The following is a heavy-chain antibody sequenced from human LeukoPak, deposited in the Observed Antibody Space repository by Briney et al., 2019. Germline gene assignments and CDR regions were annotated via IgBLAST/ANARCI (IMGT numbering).Heavy chain of an antibody. V-gene: IGHV3-11*05. D-gene: IGHD3-16*02. Sequence: LSLTCAVYGGSFSGYYWTWIRQAPGKGLEWVSYISGSGSFTNYADSVKGRFTISRDNAKNSLYLQMNSLRAEDTAVYYCARDRSLYYWGQGTLVTVSS. J-gene: IGHJ4*02. CDR3: ARDRSLYY. CDR2: ISGSGSFT. CDR1: GGSFSGYY.